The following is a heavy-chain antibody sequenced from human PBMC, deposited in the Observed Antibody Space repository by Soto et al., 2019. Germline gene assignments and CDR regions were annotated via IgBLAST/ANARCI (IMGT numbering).Heavy chain of an antibody. J-gene: IGHJ4*02. D-gene: IGHD5-12*01. CDR2: IYYSGST. CDR1: GGSISSGDYY. CDR3: ARGSWLQYFDY. Sequence: SETLSLTCTVSGGSISSGDYYWSWIRQPPGKGLEWIGYIYYSGSTYYNPSLKSRVTISVDTSKNQFSLKLSSVTAADTAVYYCARGSWLQYFDYWGQGTLVTVSS. V-gene: IGHV4-30-4*01.